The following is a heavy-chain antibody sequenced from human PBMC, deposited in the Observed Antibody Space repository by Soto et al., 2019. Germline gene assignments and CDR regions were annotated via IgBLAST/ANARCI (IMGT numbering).Heavy chain of an antibody. CDR1: GFTFSSYA. D-gene: IGHD2-15*01. CDR3: AKRDIVVVVAATPFQH. Sequence: GGSLRLSCAASGFTFSSYAMSWVRQAPGKGLEWVSAISGSGGSTYYADSVKGRFTISRDNSKNTLYLQMNSLRAEDTAVYYCAKRDIVVVVAATPFQHWGQGNLVTGS. V-gene: IGHV3-23*01. J-gene: IGHJ1*01. CDR2: ISGSGGST.